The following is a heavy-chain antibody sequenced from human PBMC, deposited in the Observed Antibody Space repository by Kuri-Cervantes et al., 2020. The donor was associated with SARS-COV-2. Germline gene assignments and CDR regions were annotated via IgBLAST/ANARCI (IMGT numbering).Heavy chain of an antibody. Sequence: SETLSLTCAVYGGSSSGYYWSWIRQPPGKGLEWIGEINHSGSTNYNPSLKSRVTISVDTSKNQFSLKLSSVTAADTAVYYCARGGTIFGVVNYRWFDPWGQGTLVTVSS. D-gene: IGHD3-3*01. J-gene: IGHJ5*02. CDR1: GGSSSGYY. CDR2: INHSGST. V-gene: IGHV4-34*01. CDR3: ARGGTIFGVVNYRWFDP.